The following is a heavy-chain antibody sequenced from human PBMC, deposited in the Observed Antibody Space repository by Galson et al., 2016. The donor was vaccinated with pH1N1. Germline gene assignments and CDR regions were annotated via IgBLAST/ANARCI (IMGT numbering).Heavy chain of an antibody. CDR1: GDSIRRGSPY. CDR3: ATFLKGTHSDAFDI. J-gene: IGHJ3*02. D-gene: IGHD1-14*01. CDR2: IYSTGNT. V-gene: IGHV4-61*02. Sequence: TLSLTCTVSGDSIRRGSPYWSWIRQPAGAGLEWIGRIYSTGNTDYNPSLKSRVTISVDTSKNQFSLTLSSVTAADTAVYYRATFLKGTHSDAFDIWGQGTLVTVSS.